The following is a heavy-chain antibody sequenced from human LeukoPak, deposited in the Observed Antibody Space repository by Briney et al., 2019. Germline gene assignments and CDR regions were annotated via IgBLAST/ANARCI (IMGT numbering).Heavy chain of an antibody. Sequence: SETLSLTCAVYGGSFSGYYWSWIRQPPGKGLEWIGEINHSGSTNYNPSLKSRVTISVDTSKNQFSLKLSSVTAADTAVYYCARRGNSKIYSSGWYTQKVNRFDPWGQGTLVTVSS. V-gene: IGHV4-34*01. D-gene: IGHD6-19*01. CDR1: GGSFSGYY. J-gene: IGHJ5*02. CDR3: ARRGNSKIYSSGWYTQKVNRFDP. CDR2: INHSGST.